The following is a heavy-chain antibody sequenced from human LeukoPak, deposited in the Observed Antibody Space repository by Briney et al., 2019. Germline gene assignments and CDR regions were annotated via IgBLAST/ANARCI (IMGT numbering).Heavy chain of an antibody. J-gene: IGHJ5*02. V-gene: IGHV4-39*01. CDR3: ARDDYFRRDHGGANWFDP. Sequence: SETLSLTCTVSGASISTSPYYWGWLRQPPGQGLEWIGIIHYTGNTYYNPSLQSRVTMSVDTSNNQFSLKVNSVTAADTAVYYCARDDYFRRDHGGANWFDPWGQGTLVTVSS. D-gene: IGHD4/OR15-4a*01. CDR1: GASISTSPYY. CDR2: IHYTGNT.